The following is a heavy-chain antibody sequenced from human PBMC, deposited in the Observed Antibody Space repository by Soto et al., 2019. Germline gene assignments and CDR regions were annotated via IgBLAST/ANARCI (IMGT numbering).Heavy chain of an antibody. Sequence: PGGCLRLSCVCSGFIFSNNGMRWVRQTPGKGLEWVAFMSYDGSDTFYADSVQGLFSISRDNSKNPLFLHMSNLRPEDTAMYYCTIVRVADSVLDHWGQGTLVTVS. CDR1: GFIFSNNG. J-gene: IGHJ5*02. V-gene: IGHV3-30*02. CDR2: MSYDGSDT. CDR3: TIVRVADSVLDH. D-gene: IGHD3-10*02.